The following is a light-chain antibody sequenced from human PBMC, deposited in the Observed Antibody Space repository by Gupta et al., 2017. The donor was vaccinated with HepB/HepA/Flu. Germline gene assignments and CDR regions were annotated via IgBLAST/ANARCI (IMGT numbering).Light chain of an antibody. Sequence: ENVLTQSLATLSLSPGERATLSCRATQSVGTYLAWYQHKPGQAPRLLIYDASNRAPGIPARFSGSGSGTDFTLTISSLEPEDFAVYYCQQRSNWPLFTFGPGTKVDIK. CDR1: QSVGTY. V-gene: IGKV3-11*01. CDR3: QQRSNWPLFT. J-gene: IGKJ3*01. CDR2: DAS.